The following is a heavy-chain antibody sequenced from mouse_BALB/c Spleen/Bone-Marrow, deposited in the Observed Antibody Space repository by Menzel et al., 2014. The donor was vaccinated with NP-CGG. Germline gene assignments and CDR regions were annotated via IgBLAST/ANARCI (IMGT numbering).Heavy chain of an antibody. D-gene: IGHD2-3*01. J-gene: IGHJ2*01. CDR2: ISYSGNT. V-gene: IGHV3-8*02. CDR3: ATYDGYCFDY. CDR1: GDSITSGY. Sequence: EVQRVESGPSLVKPSQTLSLTCSVAGDSITSGYWNWVRKSPGNKLEYMGYISYSGNTYYNPSLKSRISITRDTSKNXYYLQLNSVTTEDTATYYCATYDGYCFDYWGQGTTLTVSS.